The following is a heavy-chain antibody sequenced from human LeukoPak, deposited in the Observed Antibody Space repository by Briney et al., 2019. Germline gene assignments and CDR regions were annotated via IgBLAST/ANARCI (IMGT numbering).Heavy chain of an antibody. CDR2: MNPNSGNT. J-gene: IGHJ6*03. V-gene: IGHV1-8*03. CDR1: GYTFTSYD. D-gene: IGHD3-10*01. Sequence: ASVKVSCKASGYTFTSYDINWVRQATGQGLEWMGWMNPNSGNTGYAQKFQGRVTITRNTSISTAYMELSSLRSEDTAVYYCARGSRKPWFGELLYYMDVWGKGTTVTVSS. CDR3: ARGSRKPWFGELLYYMDV.